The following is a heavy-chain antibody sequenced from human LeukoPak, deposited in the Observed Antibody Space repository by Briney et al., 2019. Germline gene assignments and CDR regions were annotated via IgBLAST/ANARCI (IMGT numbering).Heavy chain of an antibody. CDR2: ISGSGGST. CDR1: GFTFSSYA. J-gene: IGHJ4*01. CDR3: ARIEMATITQVFDY. Sequence: GGSLRLSCAASGFTFSSYAMSWVRQAPGKGLEWVSAISGSGGSTYYADSVKGRFTISRDNAKNSLYLQMNSLRAEDTAVYYCARIEMATITQVFDYWGHGTLVTVSS. D-gene: IGHD5-24*01. V-gene: IGHV3-23*01.